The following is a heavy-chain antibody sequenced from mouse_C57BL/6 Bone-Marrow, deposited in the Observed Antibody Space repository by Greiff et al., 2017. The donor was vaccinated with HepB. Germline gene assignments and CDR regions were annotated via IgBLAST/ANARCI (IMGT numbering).Heavy chain of an antibody. Sequence: EVKLVESGGDLVKPGGSLKLSCAASGFTFSSYGMSWVRQTPDKRLEWVATISSGGSYTYYPDSVKGRFTISRDNAKNTLYLQMSSLKSEDTAMYYCARRTTVVSDYWGQGTTLTVSS. CDR2: ISSGGSYT. CDR3: ARRTTVVSDY. J-gene: IGHJ2*01. CDR1: GFTFSSYG. V-gene: IGHV5-6*02. D-gene: IGHD1-1*01.